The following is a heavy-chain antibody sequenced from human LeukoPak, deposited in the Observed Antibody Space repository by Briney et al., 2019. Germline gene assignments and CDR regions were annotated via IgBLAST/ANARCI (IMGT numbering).Heavy chain of an antibody. CDR2: IKTDGSIT. V-gene: IGHV3-74*01. J-gene: IGHJ4*02. D-gene: IGHD7-27*01. Sequence: GGSLRLSCAASGFSFSVYWMHWVRQAPGKGPVWVSRIKTDGSITDYADFVKGRFTISRDNAKNSLYLQMNSLRVEDTGVYYCARDLAWGALDYWGQGTLVTVSS. CDR1: GFSFSVYW. CDR3: ARDLAWGALDY.